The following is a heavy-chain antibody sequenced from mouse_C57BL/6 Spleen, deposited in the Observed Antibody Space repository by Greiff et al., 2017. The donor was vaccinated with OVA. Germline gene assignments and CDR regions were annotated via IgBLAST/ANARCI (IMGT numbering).Heavy chain of an antibody. D-gene: IGHD1-1*01. V-gene: IGHV8-8*01. CDR1: GFSLSSLGMG. CDR3: ARIGYYGSSPWFAY. Sequence: QVTLNESGPGILQPSQPLSLTCSFSGFSLSSLGMGVGWIRQPSGQGLEWLAHIWWDDDKYYNPALKRWLTISKDTSKTQFFHMIANVDTADTSTYYWARIGYYGSSPWFAYWGQGTLVTVSA. CDR2: IWWDDDK. J-gene: IGHJ3*01.